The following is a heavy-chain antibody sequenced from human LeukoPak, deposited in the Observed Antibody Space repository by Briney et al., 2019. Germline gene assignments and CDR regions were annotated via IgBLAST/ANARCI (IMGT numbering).Heavy chain of an antibody. CDR3: ARDLVFG. D-gene: IGHD3-10*01. CDR2: ISSSNIHI. V-gene: IGHV3-21*01. J-gene: IGHJ4*02. CDR1: GFTFTNYG. Sequence: GGSLRLSCAASGFTFTNYGIHWVRQAPGKGLEWVSSISSSNIHIYYADSVQGRFTISRDNAKNSLYLQMNSLRAEDTAVYYCARDLVFGGGQGTLVTVSS.